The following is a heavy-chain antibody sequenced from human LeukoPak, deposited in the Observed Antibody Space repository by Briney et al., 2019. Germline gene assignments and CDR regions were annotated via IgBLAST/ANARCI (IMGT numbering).Heavy chain of an antibody. CDR2: FDPEDGET. D-gene: IGHD4-11*01. CDR1: GYTLTELS. V-gene: IGHV1-24*01. J-gene: IGHJ4*02. CDR3: ATDTGSGYDY. Sequence: GASVKVSCKVSGYTLTELSMHWVRRAPGEGLEWMGGFDPEDGETIYAQKFQGRVTMTEDTSTDTAYMELSSLRSEDTAVYYCATDTGSGYDYWGQGTLVTVSS.